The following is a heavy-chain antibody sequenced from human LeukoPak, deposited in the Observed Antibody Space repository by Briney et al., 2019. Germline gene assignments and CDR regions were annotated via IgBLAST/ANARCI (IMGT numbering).Heavy chain of an antibody. CDR2: ISRGAGIK. D-gene: IGHD6-19*01. CDR1: GFTFSNYA. CDR3: AKELEQSYSGWSASYDA. Sequence: PGGSLRLSCAASGFTFSNYAMSWVRQVPGKWLEWVSAISRGAGIKGYANSVKGRFTTSRVNSKGTIYLQMNSLRAEDTAVYYSAKELEQSYSGWSASYDAWGQGTLVTVSS. V-gene: IGHV3-23*01. J-gene: IGHJ5*02.